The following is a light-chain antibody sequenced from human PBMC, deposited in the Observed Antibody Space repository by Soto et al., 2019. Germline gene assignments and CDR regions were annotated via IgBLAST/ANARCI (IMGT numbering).Light chain of an antibody. J-gene: IGKJ4*01. CDR2: AAS. CDR3: QRYNSYRP. Sequence: DIQMTQSPSSLSASVGDRVTITCRASQSISSYLNWYQQKPGIAPKLLIYAASTLQSGVPSRFSGSGSGAEFTLTISSLQPDDFATDYGQRYNSYRPFGGVTKVDIK. CDR1: QSISSY. V-gene: IGKV1-39*01.